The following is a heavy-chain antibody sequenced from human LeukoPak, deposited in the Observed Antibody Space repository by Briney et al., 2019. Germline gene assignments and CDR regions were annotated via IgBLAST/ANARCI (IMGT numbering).Heavy chain of an antibody. CDR1: GFTFSSYS. D-gene: IGHD2-8*02. CDR2: IFPSGGEI. CDR3: ATYRQVLLPFES. V-gene: IGHV3-21*04. Sequence: GGSLRLSCAASGFTFSSYSVNWVRQPPEKGLEWVSSIFPSGGEIHYADSVRGRFTISRDNSKSTLSLQMNSLRAEDTAIYYCATYRQVLLPFESWGQGTLVTVSS. J-gene: IGHJ4*02.